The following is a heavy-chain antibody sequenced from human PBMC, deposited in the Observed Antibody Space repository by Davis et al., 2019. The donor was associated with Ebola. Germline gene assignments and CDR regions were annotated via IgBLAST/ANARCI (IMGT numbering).Heavy chain of an antibody. CDR3: ASGGTTRGYYYYGMDV. CDR1: GFTFSSYW. Sequence: GESLKISCAASGFTFSSYWMSWVRQAPGKGLEWVANIKQDGSEKYYVDSVKGRFTISRDNAKNSLYLQMNSLRAEDTAVYYCASGGTTRGYYYYGMDVWGQGTTVTVSS. D-gene: IGHD4-17*01. J-gene: IGHJ6*02. V-gene: IGHV3-7*01. CDR2: IKQDGSEK.